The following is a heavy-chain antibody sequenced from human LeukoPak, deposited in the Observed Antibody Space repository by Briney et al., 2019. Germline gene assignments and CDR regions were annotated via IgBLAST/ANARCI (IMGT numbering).Heavy chain of an antibody. D-gene: IGHD3-3*01. CDR2: IYTSGST. CDR1: GGSISSYY. J-gene: IGHJ2*01. CDR3: ARVKIVVVPAANYDFWSGYWGDWYFDL. Sequence: PSETLSLTCTVPGGSISSYYWSWIRQPAGKGLEWIGRIYTSGSTNYNPSLKSRVTMSVDTSKNQFSLKLSSVTAADTAVYYCARVKIVVVPAANYDFWSGYWGDWYFDLWGRGTLVTVSS. V-gene: IGHV4-4*07.